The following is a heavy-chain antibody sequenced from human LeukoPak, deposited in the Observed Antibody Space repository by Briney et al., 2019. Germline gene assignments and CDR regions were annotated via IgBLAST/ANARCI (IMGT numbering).Heavy chain of an antibody. CDR1: GGTFSSYA. V-gene: IGHV1-69*13. CDR3: ARASDFWSGYYVPDYYYYYMDV. D-gene: IGHD3-3*01. Sequence: SVKVSCKASGGTFSSYAISWVRQAPGQGLEWMGGIIPIFGTANYAQKFQGRVTITADESTSTAYMELSSLRSEDTAVHYCARASDFWSGYYVPDYYYYYMDVWGKGTTVTVSS. CDR2: IIPIFGTA. J-gene: IGHJ6*03.